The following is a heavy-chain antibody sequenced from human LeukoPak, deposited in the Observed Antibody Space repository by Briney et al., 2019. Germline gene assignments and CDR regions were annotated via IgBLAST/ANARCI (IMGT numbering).Heavy chain of an antibody. CDR1: GFTFDDYA. Sequence: PGGSLRLSCAASGFTFDDYAMHWVRQAPGKGLEWVSLISGDGGDTNYADSVKGRFSISRDNSKNSLYLQMNSLRTEDSALYYCAKVLKRDGVSYFDHWGQGTLVTVSS. CDR3: AKVLKRDGVSYFDH. J-gene: IGHJ4*02. CDR2: ISGDGGDT. D-gene: IGHD2-8*01. V-gene: IGHV3-43*02.